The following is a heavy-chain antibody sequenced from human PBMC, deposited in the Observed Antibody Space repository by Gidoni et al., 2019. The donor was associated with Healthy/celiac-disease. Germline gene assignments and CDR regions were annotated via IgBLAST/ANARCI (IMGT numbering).Heavy chain of an antibody. V-gene: IGHV3-64D*09. Sequence: EVQLVESGGGLVKPGGSLRLTCSASGFTFSSYAMHWVRQAPGKGLEYVSAISSNGGSTYYADSVKGRFTISRDNSKNTLYLQMSSLRAEDTAVYYCVKDQHGGNSGVSAFDIWGQGTMVTVSS. CDR2: ISSNGGST. J-gene: IGHJ3*02. CDR3: VKDQHGGNSGVSAFDI. D-gene: IGHD2-21*02. CDR1: GFTFSSYA.